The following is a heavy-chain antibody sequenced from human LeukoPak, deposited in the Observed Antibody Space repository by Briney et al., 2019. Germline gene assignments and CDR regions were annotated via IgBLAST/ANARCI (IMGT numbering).Heavy chain of an antibody. V-gene: IGHV3-7*01. CDR1: GFTSSSYW. D-gene: IGHD6-19*01. Sequence: GGSLRLSCAASGFTSSSYWMSWVRQAPGKGLEWVANIKQDGSEKYYVDSVKGRFTTSRDNAKNSLYLQMNSLRAEDTAVYYCARDRGSSGWYEFDYWGQGTLVTVSS. CDR3: ARDRGSSGWYEFDY. J-gene: IGHJ4*02. CDR2: IKQDGSEK.